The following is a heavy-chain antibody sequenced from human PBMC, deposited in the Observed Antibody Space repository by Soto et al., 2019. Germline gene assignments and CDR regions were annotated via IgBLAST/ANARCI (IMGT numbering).Heavy chain of an antibody. Sequence: SVKVSCKASGFTFSNSAVQWVRQARGQRLEWIGWIVVGSGNTNYAQKFQERVTITRDMSTSTAYMELSSLRSEDTAVYFCAEHQGDSHGYGNHWGQGTLVTVSS. J-gene: IGHJ1*01. V-gene: IGHV1-58*01. CDR1: GFTFSNSA. CDR2: IVVGSGNT. CDR3: AEHQGDSHGYGNH. D-gene: IGHD5-18*01.